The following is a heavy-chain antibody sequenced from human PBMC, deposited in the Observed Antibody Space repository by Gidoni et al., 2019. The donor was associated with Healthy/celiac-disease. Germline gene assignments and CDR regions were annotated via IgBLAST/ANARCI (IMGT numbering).Heavy chain of an antibody. CDR2: ISSSSSTI. Sequence: EVQLVESGGGLVQPGGSLRLSCAASGFTFSSYSMTWVRQAPGKGLGWVSYISSSSSTIYYADSVKGRFTISRDNAKNSLYLQMNSLRDEDTAVYYCARDGWLVVVAATPHYFDYWGQGTLVIVSS. D-gene: IGHD2-15*01. J-gene: IGHJ4*02. V-gene: IGHV3-48*02. CDR1: GFTFSSYS. CDR3: ARDGWLVVVAATPHYFDY.